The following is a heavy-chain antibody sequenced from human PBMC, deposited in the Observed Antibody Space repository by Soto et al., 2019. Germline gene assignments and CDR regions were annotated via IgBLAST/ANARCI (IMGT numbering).Heavy chain of an antibody. Sequence: EVQLVESGGGLVRPGGSLRLSCAASGFTFGSYSMNWVRQAPGKGLECVSNISSSRAYVYYADSLKGRFTVSRDNAKNALYLQMNSLRAEDTAVYYCASKTGYYDSRASDHGLADAFDIWGQGTMVTVSS. V-gene: IGHV3-21*01. D-gene: IGHD3-22*01. CDR2: ISSSRAYV. CDR1: GFTFGSYS. J-gene: IGHJ3*02. CDR3: ASKTGYYDSRASDHGLADAFDI.